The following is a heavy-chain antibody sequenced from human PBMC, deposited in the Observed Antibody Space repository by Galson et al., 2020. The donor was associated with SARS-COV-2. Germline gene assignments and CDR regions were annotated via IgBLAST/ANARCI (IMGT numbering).Heavy chain of an antibody. Sequence: GGSLRLSCAASGFTFSSYAMHWVRQAPGKGLEWVAVISYDGSNKYYADSVKGRFTISRDNSKNTLYLQMNSLRAEDTAVYHCARNEENNWFDPWGQGTLVTVSS. CDR1: GFTFSSYA. J-gene: IGHJ5*02. CDR2: ISYDGSNK. CDR3: ARNEENNWFDP. V-gene: IGHV3-30*04.